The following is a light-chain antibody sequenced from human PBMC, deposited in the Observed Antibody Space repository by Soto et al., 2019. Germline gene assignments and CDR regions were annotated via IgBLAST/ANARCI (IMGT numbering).Light chain of an antibody. CDR2: DAS. J-gene: IGKJ4*01. V-gene: IGKV3-11*01. CDR1: QSVTIK. Sequence: EVVLTQSPATLSLSPGEVATLSCRASQSVTIKLAWYQQRAGQAPRLLIYDASTRATGVPARFSGSGSGTDFTLTIRSLEPDDFSVYLGQHRSSWPLTVGGGTKVEI. CDR3: QHRSSWPLT.